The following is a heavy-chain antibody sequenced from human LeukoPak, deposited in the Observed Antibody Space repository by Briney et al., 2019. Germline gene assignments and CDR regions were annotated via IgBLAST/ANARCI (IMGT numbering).Heavy chain of an antibody. D-gene: IGHD3-3*01. CDR1: GGSISSGSYY. CDR3: ARDRAIFGVVSYLYCMDV. Sequence: MSSETLSLTCTVSGGSISSGSYYWGWIRQPAGKGLEWIGRIYTSGSTNYNPSLKSRVTISVDTSKNQFSLKLSSVTAADTAVYYCARDRAIFGVVSYLYCMDVWGKGTTVTVSS. V-gene: IGHV4-61*02. J-gene: IGHJ6*03. CDR2: IYTSGST.